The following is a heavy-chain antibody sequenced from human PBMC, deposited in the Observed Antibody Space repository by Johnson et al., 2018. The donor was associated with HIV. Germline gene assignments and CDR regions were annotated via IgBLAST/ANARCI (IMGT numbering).Heavy chain of an antibody. D-gene: IGHD1-26*01. J-gene: IGHJ3*02. Sequence: EVQVVESGGGLVQPGGSLRLSCAASGFTFSSYAMHWVRQAPGKGLEYVSGISSNGGSTYYANSVKGRFTISRDNSKNTLYLQMGSLRAEDMAVYYCARGDGVVGNAFDIWGQGTMVTVSS. CDR2: ISSNGGST. CDR3: ARGDGVVGNAFDI. V-gene: IGHV3-64*01. CDR1: GFTFSSYA.